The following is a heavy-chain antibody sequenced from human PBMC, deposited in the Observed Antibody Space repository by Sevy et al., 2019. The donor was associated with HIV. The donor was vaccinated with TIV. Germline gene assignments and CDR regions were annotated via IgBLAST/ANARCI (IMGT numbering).Heavy chain of an antibody. J-gene: IGHJ4*02. CDR3: AGENAWGRGYS. V-gene: IGHV4-59*08. Sequence: SETLSLTCTVCGGSITSLYWNWIRQPPGKGLEWIANISYNGHINYNPSLKSRVTLSLDTSKNQFSLRLSSVTAADTAMYYCAGENAWGRGYSWGQGTLVTVSS. CDR1: GGSITSLY. CDR2: ISYNGHI. D-gene: IGHD1-26*01.